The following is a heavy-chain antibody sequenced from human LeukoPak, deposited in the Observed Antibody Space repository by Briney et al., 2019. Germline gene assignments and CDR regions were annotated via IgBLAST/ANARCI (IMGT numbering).Heavy chain of an antibody. CDR2: IVGGSGSSI. J-gene: IGHJ4*02. Sequence: GGSLRLSCAASGFTFSSYAMSWVRQAPGKGLEWVSYIVGGSGSSIYYADSVRGRFTISRDNAKNSLYLAMNSLRDEDTAIYYCATESRGGSYLDNWGQGTLVTVSS. V-gene: IGHV3-48*02. CDR3: ATESRGGSYLDN. D-gene: IGHD3-10*01. CDR1: GFTFSSYA.